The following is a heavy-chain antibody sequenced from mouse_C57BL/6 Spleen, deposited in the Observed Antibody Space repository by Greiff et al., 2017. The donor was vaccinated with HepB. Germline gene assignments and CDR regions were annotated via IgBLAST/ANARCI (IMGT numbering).Heavy chain of an antibody. J-gene: IGHJ4*01. D-gene: IGHD2-3*01. CDR1: GYTFTSYW. Sequence: VQLQQPGTELVKPGASVKLSCKASGYTFTSYWMHWVKQRPGQGLEWIGNINPSNGGTNYNEKFKSKATLTVDKSSSTAYMQLSSLTSEDSAVYYCARSHTYDPYAMDYWGQGTSVTVSS. V-gene: IGHV1-53*01. CDR2: INPSNGGT. CDR3: ARSHTYDPYAMDY.